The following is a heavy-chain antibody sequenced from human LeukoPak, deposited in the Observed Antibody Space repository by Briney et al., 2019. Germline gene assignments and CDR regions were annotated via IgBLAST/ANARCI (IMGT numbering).Heavy chain of an antibody. D-gene: IGHD2-2*01. CDR3: ARALGYCSSTSCPAYGMDV. V-gene: IGHV1-2*04. Sequence: ASVEVSCKASGYTFTGYYMHWVRQAPGQGLEWMGWINPNSGGTNYAQKFQGWVTVTRDTSISTAYMELSRLRSDDTAVYYCARALGYCSSTSCPAYGMDVWGKGTTITVSS. CDR1: GYTFTGYY. CDR2: INPNSGGT. J-gene: IGHJ6*04.